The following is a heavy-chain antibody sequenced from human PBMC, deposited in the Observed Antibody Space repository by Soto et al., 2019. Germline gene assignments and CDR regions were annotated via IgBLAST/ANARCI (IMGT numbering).Heavy chain of an antibody. CDR3: ARGRGAHGDFGVMDG. D-gene: IGHD4-17*01. CDR1: GGHFDRFA. J-gene: IGHJ6*01. CDR2: IIPFLSAT. Sequence: QVQLVQSGAEVKKPGSSVKVSCRASGGHFDRFALSWLRQAHGQGLEWMGGIIPFLSATTYAHKFQGRVTITADEVASPLYLGLGGLASDDPAGYYWARGRGAHGDFGVMDGWGQGTSVTVSS. V-gene: IGHV1-69*01.